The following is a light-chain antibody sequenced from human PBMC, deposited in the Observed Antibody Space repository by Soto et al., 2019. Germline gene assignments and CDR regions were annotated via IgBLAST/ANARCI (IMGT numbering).Light chain of an antibody. J-gene: IGKJ4*01. CDR1: QSLSTTY. Sequence: EMVLTQSPGTLSLFPGEKATLSCRASQSLSTTYLAWYQQKPGQAPRLLIYGASSRATGIPDRFIGSGSATDFTLTISRLEPEDFAVYHCQQYGNSPPTFGGGTKVEI. CDR3: QQYGNSPPT. V-gene: IGKV3-20*01. CDR2: GAS.